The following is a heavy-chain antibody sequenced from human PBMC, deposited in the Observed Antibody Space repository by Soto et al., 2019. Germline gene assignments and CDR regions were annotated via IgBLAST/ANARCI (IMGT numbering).Heavy chain of an antibody. CDR2: INHRGST. V-gene: IGHV4-34*01. Sequence: QVQLQQWGAGLLKPSETLSLTCAVYGGSFSGYYWSWIRQPPGKGLEWIGEINHRGSTNYNPSLKSRVTISVDTSKNQFSLKLSSVTAADTAVYYCARHCSSTSCYGAFDIWGQGTMVTVSS. CDR1: GGSFSGYY. CDR3: ARHCSSTSCYGAFDI. J-gene: IGHJ3*02. D-gene: IGHD2-2*01.